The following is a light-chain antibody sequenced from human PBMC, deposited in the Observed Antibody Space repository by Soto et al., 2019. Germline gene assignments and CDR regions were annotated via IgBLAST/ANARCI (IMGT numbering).Light chain of an antibody. Sequence: QSALTQPASVSGSPGQSITISCTGTSSDVGGHNYVSWYQQHPDTAPKLMIYEVTNRPSGVSNRFSGSKSGNTASLTISGLRSDDESDYYCAAWDDSLSGWVFGGGTKLTVL. CDR2: EVT. CDR1: SSDVGGHNY. CDR3: AAWDDSLSGWV. V-gene: IGLV2-14*01. J-gene: IGLJ3*02.